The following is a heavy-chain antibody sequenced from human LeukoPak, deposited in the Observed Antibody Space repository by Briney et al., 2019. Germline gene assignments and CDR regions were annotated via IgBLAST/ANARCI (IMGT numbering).Heavy chain of an antibody. CDR2: ISAYNGNS. CDR3: ARVNGYCTSTSCHDY. Sequence: ASVKVSCKASGYTFTNYGISWVRQAPGQGLEWMGWISAYNGNSDYAQKLQGRVTMTTDTSTSTDTSTNTAYMELRSPTSDDTAVYYCARVNGYCTSTSCHDYWGQGTLVTVSS. D-gene: IGHD2-2*01. CDR1: GYTFTNYG. J-gene: IGHJ4*02. V-gene: IGHV1-18*01.